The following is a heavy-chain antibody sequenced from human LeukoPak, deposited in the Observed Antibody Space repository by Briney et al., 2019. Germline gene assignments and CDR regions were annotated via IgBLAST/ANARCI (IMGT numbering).Heavy chain of an antibody. V-gene: IGHV1-69*05. D-gene: IGHD5-18*01. Sequence: ASVKASCKASGGTFSSYAISWVRQAPGQGLEWMGRIIPIFGTANYAQKFQGRVTITTDESTSTAYMELSSRRSEDPAVYYCASPSSYGLGGYYYYYMDVWGKGTTVTVSS. CDR2: IIPIFGTA. CDR3: ASPSSYGLGGYYYYYMDV. CDR1: GGTFSSYA. J-gene: IGHJ6*03.